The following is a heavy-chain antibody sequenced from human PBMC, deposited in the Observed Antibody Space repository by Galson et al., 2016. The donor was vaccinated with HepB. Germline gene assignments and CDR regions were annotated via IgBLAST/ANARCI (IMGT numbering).Heavy chain of an antibody. CDR3: SRDSGYFVS. V-gene: IGHV4-61*01. CDR1: GASVSVHSYY. D-gene: IGHD3-10*01. CDR2: LYYGGSA. J-gene: IGHJ4*02. Sequence: ETLSLTCSVSGASVSVHSYYWSWIRQPPGKGLEWIGSLYYGGSANYNSSLKSRVSISLDTSKNQISLGLTSVTASDTAIYFCSRDSGYFVSWGQGALVSVSS.